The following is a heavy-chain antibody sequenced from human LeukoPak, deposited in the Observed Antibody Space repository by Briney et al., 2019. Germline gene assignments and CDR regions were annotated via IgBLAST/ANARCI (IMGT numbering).Heavy chain of an antibody. Sequence: SETLPLTCTVSGGSISSYYWSWIRQPPGKGLEWIGYIYYSGSTNYNPSLKSRVTISVDTSKNQFSLKLSSVTAADTAVYYCARIPSLIVGATNFDYWGQGTLVTVSS. D-gene: IGHD1-26*01. CDR1: GGSISSYY. CDR2: IYYSGST. J-gene: IGHJ4*02. V-gene: IGHV4-59*01. CDR3: ARIPSLIVGATNFDY.